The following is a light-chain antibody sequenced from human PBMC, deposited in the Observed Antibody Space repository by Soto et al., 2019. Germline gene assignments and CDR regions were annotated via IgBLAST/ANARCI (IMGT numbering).Light chain of an antibody. Sequence: EIVLTQSPGTLSLSPGERATLSCRASQSVSSSYLAWYQQKPGQAPRLLIYGACSRATGIPDRFSGSGSGTDFTLTISRLEPEDLAVYYCQQYGSSPPWTFGQGTKVEIK. CDR3: QQYGSSPPWT. V-gene: IGKV3-20*01. CDR2: GAC. J-gene: IGKJ1*01. CDR1: QSVSSSY.